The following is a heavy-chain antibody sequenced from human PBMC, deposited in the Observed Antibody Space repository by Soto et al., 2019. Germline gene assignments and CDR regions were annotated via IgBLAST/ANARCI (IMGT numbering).Heavy chain of an antibody. Sequence: GGSLRLSCAASGFTFSSYAMIWVRQAPGKGLEWVSAFSGSGGSTFYADSVKGRFTISRDNSKNTLYLQMNSLRAEDTAVYYCANLPRGEDYGGNSYWGQGTLVTVSS. J-gene: IGHJ4*02. CDR2: FSGSGGST. CDR3: ANLPRGEDYGGNSY. CDR1: GFTFSSYA. V-gene: IGHV3-23*01. D-gene: IGHD4-17*01.